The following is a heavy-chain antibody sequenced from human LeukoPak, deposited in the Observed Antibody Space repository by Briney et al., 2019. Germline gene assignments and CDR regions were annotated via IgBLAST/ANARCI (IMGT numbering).Heavy chain of an antibody. CDR3: ARRGESTSYGDYKFDY. CDR1: GLTFSSYA. D-gene: IGHD4-17*01. J-gene: IGHJ4*02. Sequence: GGSLRLSCVASGLTFSSYAMSWVRQAPGRGLEWVSAISGSSGLTYYADSVKGRFTISRDNFKNTLFLQMNSLRAEDTAVYYCARRGESTSYGDYKFDYWGQGTLVTVSS. CDR2: ISGSSGLT. V-gene: IGHV3-23*01.